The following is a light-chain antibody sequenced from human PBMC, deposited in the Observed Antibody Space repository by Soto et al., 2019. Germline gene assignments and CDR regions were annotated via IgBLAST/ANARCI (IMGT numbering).Light chain of an antibody. CDR3: LQYWDYSWT. Sequence: DVHMPQFPSSLSPSVGGRVTVTCRASQVIGNPYIGWYQQKVGRPPKRLIYSTSTLQSGVPSRFSGSGSGTEFSLTISSLQPEDSATYYCLQYWDYSWTFGQGTKVDIK. V-gene: IGKV1-17*01. J-gene: IGKJ1*01. CDR1: QVIGNP. CDR2: STS.